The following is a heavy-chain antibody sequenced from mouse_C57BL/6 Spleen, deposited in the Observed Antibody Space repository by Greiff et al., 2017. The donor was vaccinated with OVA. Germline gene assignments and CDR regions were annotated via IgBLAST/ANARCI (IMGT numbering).Heavy chain of an antibody. CDR3: AGGNYAGWYFAV. J-gene: IGHJ1*03. CDR2: INPNYGTP. Sequence: VQLKQSGPELVKPGASVKISCKASGYSFTDYNLNWVKQSNGKSLEWIGVINPNYGTPSYNQKFKGKATLTVDQSSSPAHMQLNSLTPEDTAVYYCAGGNYAGWYFAVWGTGTTVTVSS. D-gene: IGHD2-1*01. V-gene: IGHV1-39*01. CDR1: GYSFTDYN.